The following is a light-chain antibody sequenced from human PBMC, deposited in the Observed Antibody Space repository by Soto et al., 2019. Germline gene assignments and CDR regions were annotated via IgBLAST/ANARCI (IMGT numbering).Light chain of an antibody. V-gene: IGKV3-20*01. Sequence: EIVLTQSPGTLSLSPGERATLSCRASQSISSSYLAWYQQKTGQAPRLLIYGASSRATGIPDRFSGSGSGTDFTLTISRLEPEDFAVYYCQQYGISPPYTFGQGTKLEIK. CDR2: GAS. CDR1: QSISSSY. J-gene: IGKJ2*01. CDR3: QQYGISPPYT.